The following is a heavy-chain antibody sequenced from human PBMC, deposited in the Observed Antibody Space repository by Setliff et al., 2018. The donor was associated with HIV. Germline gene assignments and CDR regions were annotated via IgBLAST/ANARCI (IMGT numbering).Heavy chain of an antibody. D-gene: IGHD3-22*01. V-gene: IGHV4-4*08. Sequence: SETLSLTCTVSGASVRTYYWTWVRQPPGKGLEWIGNIYGMGETKYHPSLKSRVTISLDKTKNAFSLRLTSVTAADTGVYFCARSVDTDIWGKGTTVTVSS. CDR1: GASVRTYY. CDR2: IYGMGET. CDR3: ARSVDTDI. J-gene: IGHJ6*04.